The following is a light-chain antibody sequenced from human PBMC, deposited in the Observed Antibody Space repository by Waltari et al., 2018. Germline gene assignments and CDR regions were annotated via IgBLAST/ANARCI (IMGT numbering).Light chain of an antibody. CDR1: TRHVGNYDL. CDR3: CSYAGSSTVM. Sequence: QSALTQPASVSGSPGQSLTHSCTGTTRHVGNYDLLSWYQQHPGQAPKLIISEVNQRPSGISDRFSGSKSGNTASLTISGLLTEDEADYYCCSYAGSSTVMFGGGTKLTVL. V-gene: IGLV2-23*02. J-gene: IGLJ3*02. CDR2: EVN.